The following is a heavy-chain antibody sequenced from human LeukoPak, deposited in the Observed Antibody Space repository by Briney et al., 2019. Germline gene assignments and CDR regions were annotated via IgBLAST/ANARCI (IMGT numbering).Heavy chain of an antibody. CDR3: ARALLVGATLFDY. D-gene: IGHD1-26*01. V-gene: IGHV4-34*01. CDR2: INHSGST. Sequence: SETLSLTCAVYGGSFSGYYWSWIRQPPGKGLEWIGEINHSGSTNYNPSLKSRVTISVDTSKNQFSLKLSSVTAADTAVYYCARALLVGATLFDYWGQGTLVTVSS. J-gene: IGHJ4*02. CDR1: GGSFSGYY.